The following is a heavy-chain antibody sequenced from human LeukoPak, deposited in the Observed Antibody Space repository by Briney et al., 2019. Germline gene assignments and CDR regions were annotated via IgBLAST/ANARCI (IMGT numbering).Heavy chain of an antibody. CDR2: ISAYNGNT. D-gene: IGHD3-3*01. J-gene: IGHJ6*03. Sequence: GASVKVSCKASGYTFTSYGISWVRQAPGQGLEWMGWISAYNGNTNYAQKLQGRVTMTTDTSTSTAYMELRSLRSDDTAVYYCARVQVLRFLEWLGRYYYYYMDVWGKGTTVTVSS. CDR3: ARVQVLRFLEWLGRYYYYYMDV. CDR1: GYTFTSYG. V-gene: IGHV1-18*01.